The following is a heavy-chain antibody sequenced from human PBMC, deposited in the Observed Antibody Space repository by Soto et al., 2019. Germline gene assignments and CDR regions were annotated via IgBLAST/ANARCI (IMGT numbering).Heavy chain of an antibody. Sequence: SETLSLTCTVSGGSISSYYWSWIRQPPGKGLEWIGYIYYSGSTNYNPSLKSRVTISVDTSKNQFSLKLSSVTAADTAVYYCARGYCSSTSCYASYYMDVWGKGTTVTVSS. CDR2: IYYSGST. CDR3: ARGYCSSTSCYASYYMDV. J-gene: IGHJ6*03. CDR1: GGSISSYY. D-gene: IGHD2-2*01. V-gene: IGHV4-59*01.